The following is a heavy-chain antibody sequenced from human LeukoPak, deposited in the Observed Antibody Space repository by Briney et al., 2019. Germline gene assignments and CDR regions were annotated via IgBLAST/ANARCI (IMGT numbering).Heavy chain of an antibody. CDR2: IKKQGSEK. Sequence: SGGSLRLSCKASGFSISSYWMTWVRQAPGKGLEWVANIKKQGSEKHYVDSVKGRFTIARDNAKNSLYLQMNNLRAEDTAMYYCVRHAYYVFDIWGQGTMVTVSS. J-gene: IGHJ3*02. V-gene: IGHV3-7*01. D-gene: IGHD3-10*01. CDR1: GFSISSYW. CDR3: VRHAYYVFDI.